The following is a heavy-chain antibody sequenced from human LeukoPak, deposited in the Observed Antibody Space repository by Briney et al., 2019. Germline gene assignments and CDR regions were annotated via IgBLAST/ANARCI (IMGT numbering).Heavy chain of an antibody. D-gene: IGHD6-13*01. CDR2: INHSGST. V-gene: IGHV4-34*01. CDR3: ARAREYSSSWYYYYYGMDV. CDR1: GGSFSGYY. Sequence: SETLSLTCAVYGGSFSGYYWSWIRQPPGKGLEWIGEINHSGSTNYNPSLKSRVTISVDTSKNQFSLKLSSVTAADTAVYYCARAREYSSSWYYYYYGMDVWGQGTTVTVSS. J-gene: IGHJ6*02.